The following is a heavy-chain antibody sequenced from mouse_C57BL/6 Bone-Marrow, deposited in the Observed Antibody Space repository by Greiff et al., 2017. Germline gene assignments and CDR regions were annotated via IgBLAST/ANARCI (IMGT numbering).Heavy chain of an antibody. CDR3: APANWDPFDY. J-gene: IGHJ2*01. D-gene: IGHD4-1*01. Sequence: VKLQESGAELARPGASVKLSCKASGYTFTSYGISWVKQRTGQGLEWIGEIYPRSGNTYYNEKLKGKATLTADKSSSTAYMELRSLTSEASAVYFCAPANWDPFDYWGQGTTLTVSS. CDR2: IYPRSGNT. V-gene: IGHV1-81*01. CDR1: GYTFTSYG.